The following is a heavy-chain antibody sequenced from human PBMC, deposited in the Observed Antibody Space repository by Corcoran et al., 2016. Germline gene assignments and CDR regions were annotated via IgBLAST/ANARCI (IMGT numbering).Heavy chain of an antibody. Sequence: QVQLQQWGAGLLKPSETLSLTCAVYGGSFSGYYWSWIRQPPGKGLEWIGEINHSGSTNYNPSLKSRVTISVDTSKNQFSLKLSPVTAADTAVYYCARAAVWGSYRPFDYWGQGTLVTVSS. CDR2: INHSGST. V-gene: IGHV4-34*01. CDR3: ARAAVWGSYRPFDY. CDR1: GGSFSGYY. D-gene: IGHD3-16*02. J-gene: IGHJ4*02.